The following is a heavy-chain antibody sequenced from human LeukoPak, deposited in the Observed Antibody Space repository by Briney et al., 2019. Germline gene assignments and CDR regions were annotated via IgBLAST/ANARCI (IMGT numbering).Heavy chain of an antibody. Sequence: GGSVRLSCAASGFTFSSYAMSWVRQAPGKGPEWVSAISGSGGCTNYADSVKGRSTITRDTPKNTQYLEMNSLRAEDMAVYYCAKDELAAMVHYWGQGTLVTVSS. CDR2: ISGSGGCT. CDR1: GFTFSSYA. J-gene: IGHJ4*02. CDR3: AKDELAAMVHY. V-gene: IGHV3-23*01. D-gene: IGHD5-18*01.